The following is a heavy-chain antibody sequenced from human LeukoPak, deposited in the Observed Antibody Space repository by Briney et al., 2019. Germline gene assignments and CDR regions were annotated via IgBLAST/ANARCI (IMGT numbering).Heavy chain of an antibody. Sequence: GGSLRLSCAASGFTFSSYGMSWVRQAPGKGLEWVSAISGSGGDTYYADSVRGRFTISRDNSKNTLYLQMNSLRAEDTAVYYCAKDLCSGGSCYSLWFDLWGQGTLVTVSS. J-gene: IGHJ5*02. CDR1: GFTFSSYG. CDR3: AKDLCSGGSCYSLWFDL. V-gene: IGHV3-23*01. CDR2: ISGSGGDT. D-gene: IGHD2-15*01.